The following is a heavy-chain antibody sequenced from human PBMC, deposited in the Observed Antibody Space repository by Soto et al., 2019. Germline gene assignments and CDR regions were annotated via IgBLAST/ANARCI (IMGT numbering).Heavy chain of an antibody. CDR3: AREDSGYNSPKGFDY. V-gene: IGHV1-69*13. J-gene: IGHJ4*02. Sequence: GASVKVSCKASGGTFSSYAISWVRQAPGQGLEWMGGIIPIFGTANYAQKFQGRVTITADESTSTAYMELSSLRSEDTAVYYCAREDSGYNSPKGFDYWGQGTLVTVSS. CDR2: IIPIFGTA. D-gene: IGHD5-18*01. CDR1: GGTFSSYA.